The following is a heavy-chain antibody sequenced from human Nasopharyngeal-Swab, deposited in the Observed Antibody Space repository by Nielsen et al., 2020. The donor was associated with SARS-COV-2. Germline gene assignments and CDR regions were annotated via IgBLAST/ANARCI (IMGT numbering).Heavy chain of an antibody. CDR2: IYYSGST. CDR3: ARANFWAGFAMDV. J-gene: IGHJ6*02. D-gene: IGHD3/OR15-3a*01. V-gene: IGHV4-4*02. Sequence: SETLSLTCAVSGDSIRSSHWWSWVRQPPGKELEWIGEIYYSGSTNYKTSLESRATISVDKSKSHFSLKLTSVTAADTAVYYCARANFWAGFAMDVWGQGTTVT. CDR1: GDSIRSSHW.